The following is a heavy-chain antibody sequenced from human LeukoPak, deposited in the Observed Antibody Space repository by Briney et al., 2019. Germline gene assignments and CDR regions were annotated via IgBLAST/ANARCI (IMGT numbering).Heavy chain of an antibody. J-gene: IGHJ4*02. D-gene: IGHD6-13*01. CDR2: ISGSGGST. CDR1: GFTFSSYA. V-gene: IGHV3-23*01. Sequence: GGSLRLSCAASGFTFSSYAMSWVRQAPGKGLEWVSAISGSGGSTYYADSVKGRFTISRDNSKNTLYLQMNSLRAEDTAVYYCARNPGIAAAAPNFDYWGQGTLVTVSS. CDR3: ARNPGIAAAAPNFDY.